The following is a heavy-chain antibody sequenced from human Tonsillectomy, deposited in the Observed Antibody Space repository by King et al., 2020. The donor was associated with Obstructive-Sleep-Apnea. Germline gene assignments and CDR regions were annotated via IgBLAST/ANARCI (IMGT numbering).Heavy chain of an antibody. J-gene: IGHJ6*02. V-gene: IGHV7-4-1*02. CDR2: INTNTGNP. Sequence: VQLVESGSELKKPGASVKVSCKASGYTFTTYAMNWVRQAPGQGLEWMGWINTNTGNPTYAQGFTGRFVFSLGTSVSTAYLQISSLKAEDTAVYYCATSCCGAFYYNMDVWGQGTTVTVSS. D-gene: IGHD2-15*01. CDR1: GYTFTTYA. CDR3: ATSCCGAFYYNMDV.